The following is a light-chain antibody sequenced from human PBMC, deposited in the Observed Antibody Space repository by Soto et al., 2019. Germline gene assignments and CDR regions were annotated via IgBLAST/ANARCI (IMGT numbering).Light chain of an antibody. V-gene: IGKV1-17*01. Sequence: DIQMTQSPSSLSASVGDRVTITCRASQGIRYYLGWYQKKPGKAPKRLIYVASSLQSGVPSRFSGSGSGTEFTLTIGSLQPEDFATYYCLQYSDFPRTCGQGTKVEVK. CDR3: LQYSDFPRT. J-gene: IGKJ1*01. CDR2: VAS. CDR1: QGIRYY.